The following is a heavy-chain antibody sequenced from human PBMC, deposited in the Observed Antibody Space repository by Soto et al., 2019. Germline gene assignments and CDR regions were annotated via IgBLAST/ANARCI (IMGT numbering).Heavy chain of an antibody. Sequence: EVQLVDSGGGLVKPGGSLRLSCEASGFSFSNAWMSWVRQAPGKGLEWVGRIKTRDAGERTNYAAPVQGRFTISRDDSKNTLYLQMNSLKTEDTSVYYCTTGSVEGFWGQGTTVTVSS. CDR3: TTGSVEGF. J-gene: IGHJ6*02. V-gene: IGHV3-15*06. CDR1: GFSFSNAW. D-gene: IGHD2-15*01. CDR2: IKTRDAGERT.